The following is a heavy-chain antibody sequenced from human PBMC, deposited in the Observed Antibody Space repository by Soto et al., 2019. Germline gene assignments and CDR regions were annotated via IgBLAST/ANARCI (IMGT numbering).Heavy chain of an antibody. J-gene: IGHJ4*02. CDR3: AVGITIFGVVTAPFDY. V-gene: IGHV1-69*13. CDR2: IIPIFGTA. CDR1: GGTFSSYA. D-gene: IGHD3-3*01. Sequence: SVKVSCKASGGTFSSYAISWVRQAPGQGLEWMGGIIPIFGTANYAQKFQGRVTITADESTSTAYMELSSLRSEDTAVYYCAVGITIFGVVTAPFDYWGQGTLVTVSS.